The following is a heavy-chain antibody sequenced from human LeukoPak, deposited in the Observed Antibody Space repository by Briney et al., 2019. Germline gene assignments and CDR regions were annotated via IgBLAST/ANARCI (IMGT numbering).Heavy chain of an antibody. CDR1: GGSFSGYY. CDR2: INHSGST. Sequence: SETLSLTCAVYGGSFSGYYWSWIRQPPGKGLEWIGEINHSGSTNYNPSLESRVTISVDTSKNQFSLKLSSVTAADTAVYYCARGRSIAVAGLLLSGGPWGQGTLVTVSS. V-gene: IGHV4-34*01. D-gene: IGHD6-19*01. J-gene: IGHJ5*02. CDR3: ARGRSIAVAGLLLSGGP.